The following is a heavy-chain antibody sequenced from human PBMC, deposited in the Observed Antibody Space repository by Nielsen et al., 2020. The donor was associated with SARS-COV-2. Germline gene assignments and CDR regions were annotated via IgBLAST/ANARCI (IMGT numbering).Heavy chain of an antibody. CDR3: ARNPFVVVPAARAAWFDP. CDR2: IYYSGST. D-gene: IGHD2-2*01. Sequence: LRLSCTVSGGSISSGGYYWSWIRQHPGKGLEWIGYIYYSGSTYYNPSLKSRVTISVDTSKNQFSLKLSSVTAADTAVYYCARNPFVVVPAARAAWFDPWGQGTLVTVSS. CDR1: GGSISSGGYY. J-gene: IGHJ5*02. V-gene: IGHV4-31*03.